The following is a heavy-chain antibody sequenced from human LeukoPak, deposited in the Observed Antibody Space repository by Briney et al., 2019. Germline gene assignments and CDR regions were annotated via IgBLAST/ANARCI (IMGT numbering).Heavy chain of an antibody. V-gene: IGHV1-69*13. CDR3: ARDGISSGWYYFDY. CDR2: IIPIFGTA. D-gene: IGHD6-19*01. Sequence: GASVKVSCKASGGTFISYAISWVRQDPGQGLEWMGGIIPIFGTANYAQKFQGRVTITADESTSTAYMELSSLRSEDTAVYYCARDGISSGWYYFDYWGQGTLVTVSS. J-gene: IGHJ4*02. CDR1: GGTFISYA.